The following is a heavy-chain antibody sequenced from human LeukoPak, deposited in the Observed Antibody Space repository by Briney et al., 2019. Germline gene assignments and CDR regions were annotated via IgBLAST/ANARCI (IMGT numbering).Heavy chain of an antibody. CDR3: TKSLGGYYAFDY. V-gene: IGHV1-46*01. Sequence: ASVKVSCKASGYTFTSYYMHWVRQAPGQGLEWMGIIYPSGGSTSYAQKFQGRVTMTRDTSTSTVYMELSSLRSEDTAVYYCTKSLGGYYAFDYWGQGTLVTVSS. J-gene: IGHJ4*02. CDR2: IYPSGGST. CDR1: GYTFTSYY. D-gene: IGHD3-22*01.